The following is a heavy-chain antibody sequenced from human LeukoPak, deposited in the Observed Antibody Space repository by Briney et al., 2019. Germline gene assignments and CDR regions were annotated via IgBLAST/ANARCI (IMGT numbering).Heavy chain of an antibody. CDR2: IRSKAYGGTT. J-gene: IGHJ4*02. CDR1: GFTFGDYA. D-gene: IGHD3-3*01. V-gene: IGHV3-49*04. Sequence: GGSLRLSCTASGFTFGDYAMSWVRQAPGKGLEWVGFIRSKAYGGTTEYAASVEGRFTISRDDSKSIAYLQMNSLKTEDTAVYYCTQDDYDFWSGYYLPHAYWGQGTLVTVSS. CDR3: TQDDYDFWSGYYLPHAY.